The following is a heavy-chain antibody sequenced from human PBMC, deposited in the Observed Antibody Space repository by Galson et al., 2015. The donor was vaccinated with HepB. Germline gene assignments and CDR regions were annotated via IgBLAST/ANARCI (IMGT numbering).Heavy chain of an antibody. V-gene: IGHV4-30-2*01. CDR3: ARDHSVYGAYYYGMDV. Sequence: TLSLTCAVSGGSISSGGYSWSWIRQPPGKGLEWIGYIYHSGSTYYNPSLKSRVTISIDTSENQFSLRLNSVTAADTAVYYCARDHSVYGAYYYGMDVWGQGTTVIVSS. CDR1: GGSISSGGYS. J-gene: IGHJ6*02. CDR2: IYHSGST. D-gene: IGHD4-17*01.